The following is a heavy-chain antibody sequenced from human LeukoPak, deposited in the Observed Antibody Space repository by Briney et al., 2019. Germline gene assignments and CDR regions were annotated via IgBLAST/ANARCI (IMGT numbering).Heavy chain of an antibody. CDR2: LSSSGRYT. CDR1: GFSFSEYY. Sequence: GGSLRLSCAASGFSFSEYYMTWIRQAPGKGLEWGSNLSSSGRYTNYADSVRGRFTISRDNAKKSLYLQMNSLRAEDTAVYSCARHSEGPVNDAFDIWGQGTKVTVSS. V-gene: IGHV3-11*03. D-gene: IGHD2-2*01. CDR3: ARHSEGPVNDAFDI. J-gene: IGHJ3*02.